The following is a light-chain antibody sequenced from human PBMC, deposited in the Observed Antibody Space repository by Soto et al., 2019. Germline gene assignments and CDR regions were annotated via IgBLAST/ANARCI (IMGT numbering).Light chain of an antibody. J-gene: IGKJ4*01. CDR3: HQANSFPPH. Sequence: DIQMTQSPSSVSASVGDRVTITCRASQGISSWLVWYQQKPGKAPKLLIYAASSLQSGVPSRFSGSGSGTDFTLTISSLQPEDFATYYCHQANSFPPHFGGGTKVEIK. V-gene: IGKV1-12*01. CDR1: QGISSW. CDR2: AAS.